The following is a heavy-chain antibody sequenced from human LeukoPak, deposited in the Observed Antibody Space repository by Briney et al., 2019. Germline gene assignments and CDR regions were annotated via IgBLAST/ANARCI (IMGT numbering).Heavy chain of an antibody. CDR3: ASSGTVSDFDY. CDR2: IYHSGST. J-gene: IGHJ4*02. V-gene: IGHV4-4*02. D-gene: IGHD4-17*01. Sequence: SETLSLTCAVSGGSISSRKWWNWVRQPPGKGLEWIGEIYHSGSTNYNPSLKSRVNISVDKSKNQFSLNLSSVTAADTAVYYCASSGTVSDFDYWGQGTLVTVSS. CDR1: GGSISSRKW.